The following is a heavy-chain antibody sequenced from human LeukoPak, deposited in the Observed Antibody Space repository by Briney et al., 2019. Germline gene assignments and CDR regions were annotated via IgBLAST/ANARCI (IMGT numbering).Heavy chain of an antibody. D-gene: IGHD6-13*01. V-gene: IGHV4-4*07. Sequence: SETLSLTCTVSGGSISSYHWSWIRQPAGKGLEWIGCIYTSGSTNYNPSLKSRVTMSVDTSKNQFSLKLSSVTAADTAVYYCARDFWLALHSSRYYGMDVWGQGTTVTVSS. CDR3: ARDFWLALHSSRYYGMDV. CDR2: IYTSGST. CDR1: GGSISSYH. J-gene: IGHJ6*02.